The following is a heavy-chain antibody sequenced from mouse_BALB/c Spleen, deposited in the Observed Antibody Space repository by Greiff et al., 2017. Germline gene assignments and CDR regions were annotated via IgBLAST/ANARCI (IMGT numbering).Heavy chain of an antibody. Sequence: VQLQQSGPSLVQPSQSLSITCTATGFSLTSYGVHWVRQSPGKGLEWLGVIWSGGSSDNNTAFLSRQSSSKDNSTCKIFFKINSLQANDTAIYYCATKWNCSYVDYWGQGTTLTVSS. V-gene: IGHV2-2*02. CDR3: ATKWNCSYVDY. CDR2: IWSGGSS. D-gene: IGHD6-1*01. CDR1: GFSLTSYG. J-gene: IGHJ2*01.